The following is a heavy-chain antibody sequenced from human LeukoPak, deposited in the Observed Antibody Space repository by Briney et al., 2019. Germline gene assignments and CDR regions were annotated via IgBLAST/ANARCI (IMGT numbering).Heavy chain of an antibody. V-gene: IGHV3-73*01. D-gene: IGHD2-2*02. J-gene: IGHJ4*02. CDR1: GFTFSGSA. CDR3: TRRYCSSTSCYTDY. Sequence: GGSLRLSCAASGFTFSGSAMHWVRQASGKGLEWVGRIRSKANNYATAYAASVKGRFTISRDDSKNTAYLQMNSLKTEDTAVYYCTRRYCSSTSCYTDYWGQGTLVTVSS. CDR2: IRSKANNYAT.